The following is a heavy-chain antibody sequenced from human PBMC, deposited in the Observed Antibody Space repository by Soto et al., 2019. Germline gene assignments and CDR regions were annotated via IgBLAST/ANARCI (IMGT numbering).Heavy chain of an antibody. D-gene: IGHD6-19*01. J-gene: IGHJ4*02. CDR3: ARGRQWPEDGSFDY. V-gene: IGHV3-33*01. CDR1: VFTFSGYG. CDR2: IWYDGSNK. Sequence: VGSLRLSCASSVFTFSGYGMHCVRQSPGKWLEWVAVIWYDGSNKYYADSVKGRFTISRDNSKNTLYLQMNSLGAEDTAVYYCARGRQWPEDGSFDYGGQGTRVTV.